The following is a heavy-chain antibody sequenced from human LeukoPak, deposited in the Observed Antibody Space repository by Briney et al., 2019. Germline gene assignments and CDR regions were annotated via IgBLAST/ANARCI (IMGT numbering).Heavy chain of an antibody. CDR3: ARDRGVYYYDSSGHFDY. Sequence: PGGSLRLSCAASGFTFSQYCMTWVRQAPGKGLEWVAEIIQDGSGKYYGDSVKGRFTISRDNSKNTLYLQMNSLRAEDTAVYYCARDRGVYYYDSSGHFDYWGQGTLVTVSS. D-gene: IGHD3-22*01. CDR1: GFTFSQYC. CDR2: IIQDGSGK. J-gene: IGHJ4*02. V-gene: IGHV3-7*01.